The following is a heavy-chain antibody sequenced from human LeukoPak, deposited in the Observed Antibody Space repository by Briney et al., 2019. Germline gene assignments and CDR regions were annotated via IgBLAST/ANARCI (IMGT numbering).Heavy chain of an antibody. Sequence: GESLKISCNGSGYNLTVYWIGWVRPMPGKRLEWMGIIYPCNSDTRYSPSFQGQVTISADKSISTAYLQWSSLKASDTAMYYCARLQPQGYYFDYWGQGTLVTVSS. V-gene: IGHV5-51*01. D-gene: IGHD1-1*01. CDR3: ARLQPQGYYFDY. J-gene: IGHJ4*02. CDR1: GYNLTVYW. CDR2: IYPCNSDT.